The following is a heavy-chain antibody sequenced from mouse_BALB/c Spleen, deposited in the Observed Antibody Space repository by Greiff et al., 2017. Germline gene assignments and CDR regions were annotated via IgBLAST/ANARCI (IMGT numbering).Heavy chain of an antibody. CDR2: ISNGGGST. V-gene: IGHV5-12-2*01. D-gene: IGHD2-4*01. CDR3: ARPDYDGAWFAY. CDR1: GFTFSSYT. J-gene: IGHJ3*01. Sequence: EVHLVESGGGLVQPGGSLKLSCAASGFTFSSYTMSWVRQTPEKRLEWVAYISNGGGSTYYPDTVKGRFTISRDNAKNTLYLQMSSLKSEDTAMYYCARPDYDGAWFAYWGQGTLVTVSA.